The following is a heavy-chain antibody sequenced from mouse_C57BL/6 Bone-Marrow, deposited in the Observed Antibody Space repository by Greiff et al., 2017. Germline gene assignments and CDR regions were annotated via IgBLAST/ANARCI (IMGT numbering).Heavy chain of an antibody. CDR2: ISSGGSYT. V-gene: IGHV5-6*01. CDR1: GFTFSSYG. D-gene: IGHD6-1*01. Sequence: EVMLVESGGDLVKPGGSLKLSCAASGFTFSSYGMSWVRQTPDKRLEWVATISSGGSYTYYPDSVKGRFTISRDNAKNTLYLQMSSLKSEDTAMYYCARHVPSLAYWGQGTLVTVSA. CDR3: ARHVPSLAY. J-gene: IGHJ3*01.